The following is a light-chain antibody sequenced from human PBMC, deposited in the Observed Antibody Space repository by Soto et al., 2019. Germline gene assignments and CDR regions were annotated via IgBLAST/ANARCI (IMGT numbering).Light chain of an antibody. CDR3: QQYNARPYT. CDR1: QSIHSW. Sequence: DFQMTQSPSTLSASVGDRVTITCRASQSIHSWLAWYQLKPGRAPKLLMYKASTLETGVPSRFSGSGSGTEFTLTISSVQPDDFAAYYCQQYNARPYTFGQGTKVEIK. V-gene: IGKV1-5*03. J-gene: IGKJ2*01. CDR2: KAS.